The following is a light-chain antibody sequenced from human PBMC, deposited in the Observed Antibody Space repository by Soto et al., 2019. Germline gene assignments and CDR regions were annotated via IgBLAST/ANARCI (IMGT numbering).Light chain of an antibody. V-gene: IGLV2-14*01. J-gene: IGLJ1*01. CDR2: DVT. CDR3: SSFTSSMTNV. CDR1: SSDVGGYNS. Sequence: QSVLTQPASVSGSPGQSITISCTGTSSDVGGYNSVSWYQQHPGKAPKLILYDVTDRPSGVSYLFSGSKSGNTASLTISGLQAADEADYFCSSFTSSMTNVFGSGTRSPS.